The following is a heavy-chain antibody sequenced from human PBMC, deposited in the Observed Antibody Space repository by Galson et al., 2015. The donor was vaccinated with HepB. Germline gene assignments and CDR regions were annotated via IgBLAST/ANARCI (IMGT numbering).Heavy chain of an antibody. Sequence: SVKVSCKASGFTFTSSAMQWVRQARGQRLEWIGWIVVGSGNTNYAQKFQERVTITRDMYTSTAYMELSSLRSDDTAGYYCAAGVLGYCSGGSCQSAFDIWVHGTMVTVAS. J-gene: IGHJ3*02. D-gene: IGHD2-15*01. CDR3: AAGVLGYCSGGSCQSAFDI. CDR1: GFTFTSSA. CDR2: IVVGSGNT. V-gene: IGHV1-58*02.